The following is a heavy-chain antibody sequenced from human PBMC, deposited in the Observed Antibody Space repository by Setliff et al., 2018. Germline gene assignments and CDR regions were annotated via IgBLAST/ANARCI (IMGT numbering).Heavy chain of an antibody. CDR2: ISYSGST. D-gene: IGHD6-13*01. Sequence: SETLSLTCAVYGGSFSTYYWIWIRQPPGKGLEWIGSISYSGSTNHNPSLKNRVTISVDTSKKQFSLKLSSVTSAGTAVYYCARGASSPFATGLWGQGTLVTVSS. CDR3: ARGASSPFATGL. J-gene: IGHJ4*02. CDR1: GGSFSTYY. V-gene: IGHV4-59*01.